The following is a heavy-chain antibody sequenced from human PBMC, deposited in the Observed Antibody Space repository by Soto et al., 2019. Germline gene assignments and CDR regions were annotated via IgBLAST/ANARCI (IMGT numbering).Heavy chain of an antibody. V-gene: IGHV4-61*08. CDR3: ARLPRHRYECDY. Sequence: QVQLQESGPGLVKPSETLSLSCTVSDFSVSSDGSYWSWIRQPPGQGLEWIGYVYYTGSTNYNSSLKSRVIIAVDTSKNQFTLKLRSVTAAATAVYYGARLPRHRYECDYWGQGALVTVSS. CDR1: DFSVSSDGSY. J-gene: IGHJ4*02. CDR2: VYYTGST. D-gene: IGHD2-2*01.